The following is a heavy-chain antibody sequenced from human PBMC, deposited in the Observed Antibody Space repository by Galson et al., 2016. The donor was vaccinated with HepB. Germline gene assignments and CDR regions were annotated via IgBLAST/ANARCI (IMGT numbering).Heavy chain of an antibody. CDR2: TWYDGSDK. D-gene: IGHD3-3*01. CDR3: ARAVKKDYWSGYSSTYGMDV. CDR1: GFTLSSHW. J-gene: IGHJ6*02. Sequence: SLRLSCAASGFTLSSHWMSWVRQAPGKGLEWVAVTWYDGSDKYYADSVKGRFTISRDNPKNTLYLQMNSLRGDDTAVYYCARAVKKDYWSGYSSTYGMDVWGQGTTVTVFS. V-gene: IGHV3-33*08.